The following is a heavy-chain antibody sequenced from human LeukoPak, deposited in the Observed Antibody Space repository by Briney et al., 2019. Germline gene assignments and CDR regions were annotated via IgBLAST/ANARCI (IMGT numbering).Heavy chain of an antibody. V-gene: IGHV3-20*04. D-gene: IGHD2-2*02. CDR1: GFTFDDYG. J-gene: IGHJ4*02. CDR3: AQMGYCSSTSCYTGFDY. CDR2: INWNGGST. Sequence: GGSLRLSCAASGFTFDDYGMSWVRQAPGKGLERVSGINWNGGSTGYADSVKGRFTISRDNAKNSLYLQMNSLRAEDTALYYCAQMGYCSSTSCYTGFDYWGQGTLVTVSS.